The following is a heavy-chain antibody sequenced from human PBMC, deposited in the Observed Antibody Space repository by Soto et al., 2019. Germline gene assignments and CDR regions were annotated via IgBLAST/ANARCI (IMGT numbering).Heavy chain of an antibody. J-gene: IGHJ6*02. CDR3: ARIVDYYYGPGSGNGHGF. CDR2: INPKFGDT. V-gene: IGHV1-2*02. Sequence: QVPLVQSGAEVKEPGDSVRVSCEASGYTFTAYYIHWVRQAPGQGLEWMGWINPKFGDTTYAQDFQGRVSMSRDMSISTVYMELRRLTSDYTAIYYCARIVDYYYGPGSGNGHGFWGQGTTVTVFS. D-gene: IGHD3-10*01. CDR1: GYTFTAYY.